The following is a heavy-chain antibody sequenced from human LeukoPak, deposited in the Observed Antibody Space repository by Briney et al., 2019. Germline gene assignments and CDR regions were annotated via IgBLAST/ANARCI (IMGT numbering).Heavy chain of an antibody. CDR1: GGSISSSSYY. J-gene: IGHJ4*02. Sequence: PSETLSLTCTVSGGSISSSSYYWSWIRQPAGMGLEWIGRIYTSGSTNYNPSLKSRVTMSVDTSKNQFSLKLSSVTAADTAVYYCAREGSSIAATWGQGTLVTVSS. D-gene: IGHD6-6*01. CDR2: IYTSGST. CDR3: AREGSSIAAT. V-gene: IGHV4-61*02.